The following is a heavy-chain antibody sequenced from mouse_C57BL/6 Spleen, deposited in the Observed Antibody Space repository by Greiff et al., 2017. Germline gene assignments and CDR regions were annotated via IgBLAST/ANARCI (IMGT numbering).Heavy chain of an antibody. CDR2: IYPGSGST. CDR3: ARWDYGSSYWYFDV. Sequence: QVQLKQPGAELVKPGASVKMSCKASGYTFTSYWITWVKQRPGQGLEWIGDIYPGSGSTNYNEKFKSKATLTVDTSSSTAYMQLSSLTSEDSAVYYCARWDYGSSYWYFDVWGTGTTVTVSS. D-gene: IGHD1-1*01. CDR1: GYTFTSYW. V-gene: IGHV1-55*01. J-gene: IGHJ1*03.